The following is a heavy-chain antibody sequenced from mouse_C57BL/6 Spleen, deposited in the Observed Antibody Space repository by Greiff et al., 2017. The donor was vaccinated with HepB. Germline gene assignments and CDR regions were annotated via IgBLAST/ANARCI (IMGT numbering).Heavy chain of an antibody. Sequence: EVQLQQSGPELVKPGASVKISCKASGYTFTDYYMNWVKQSHGKSLEWIGDINPNNGGTSYNQKFKGKATLTVDKSSSTAYMELRSLTSEDSAVYYCAREGGLLYLFAYWGQGTLVTVSA. D-gene: IGHD2-12*01. V-gene: IGHV1-26*01. CDR1: GYTFTDYY. J-gene: IGHJ3*01. CDR2: INPNNGGT. CDR3: AREGGLLYLFAY.